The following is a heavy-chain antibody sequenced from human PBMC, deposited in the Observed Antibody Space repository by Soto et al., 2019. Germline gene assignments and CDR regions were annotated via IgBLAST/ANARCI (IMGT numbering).Heavy chain of an antibody. Sequence: EVQLVASGGGLVQPGGSLRLSCAASGFTFSSYEMNWVRQAPGKGLEWVSYISSSGSTMYYADSVKGRFTISRDNAKNSLYLQMSSLRAEDTAVYYCARDGSSWIDYWGQGTLVTVSS. V-gene: IGHV3-48*03. J-gene: IGHJ4*02. CDR3: ARDGSSWIDY. D-gene: IGHD6-13*01. CDR1: GFTFSSYE. CDR2: ISSSGSTM.